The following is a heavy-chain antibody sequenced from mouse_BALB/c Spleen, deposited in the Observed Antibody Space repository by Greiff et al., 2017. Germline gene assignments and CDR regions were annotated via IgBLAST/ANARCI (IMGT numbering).Heavy chain of an antibody. CDR2: IDPSDSET. J-gene: IGHJ2*01. CDR1: GYTFTSYW. D-gene: IGHD2-3*01. V-gene: IGHV1-69*02. Sequence: VQLQQPGAELVKPGAPVKLSCKASGYTFTSYWMNWVKQRPGRGLEWIGRIDPSDSETHYNQKFKDKATLTVDKSSSTAYIQLSSLTSEDSAVYYCARGAYDGYLGYWGQGTTLTVSA. CDR3: ARGAYDGYLGY.